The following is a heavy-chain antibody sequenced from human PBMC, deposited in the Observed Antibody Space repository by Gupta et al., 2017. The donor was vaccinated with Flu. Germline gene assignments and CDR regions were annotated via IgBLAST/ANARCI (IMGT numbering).Heavy chain of an antibody. J-gene: IGHJ2*01. CDR2: IIPIFGTA. CDR1: GGTFSSYA. Sequence: QVQLGQSEAEVKKPGSSVQVSCKASGGTFSSYALSWVRQAPGQGLEWMGGIIPIFGTAHYAQKFQGRVTITADKSTSTAYMELRSLRSEDTAVYYCARVGYNRAVAFFWYFDLWGRGTLVTVSS. V-gene: IGHV1-69*06. D-gene: IGHD6-19*01. CDR3: ARVGYNRAVAFFWYFDL.